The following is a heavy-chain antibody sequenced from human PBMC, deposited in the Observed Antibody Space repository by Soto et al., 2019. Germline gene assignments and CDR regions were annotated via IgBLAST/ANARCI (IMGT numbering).Heavy chain of an antibody. CDR2: IYGNTADI. J-gene: IGHJ6*02. CDR3: ARELQRGLEV. V-gene: IGHV1-2*06. CDR1: GYTLTGSF. Sequence: ASVKVSCKSSGYTLTGSFIHWVRQPPGQEPEWMGRIYGNTADIIYAQRSQGRVTMNADTSINTAYMELSGLSSDDKAVYYCARELQRGLEVWGQGTKVNVS.